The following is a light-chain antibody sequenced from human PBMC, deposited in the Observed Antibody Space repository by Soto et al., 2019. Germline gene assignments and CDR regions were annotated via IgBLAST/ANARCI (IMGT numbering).Light chain of an antibody. Sequence: EIVLTQSPGTLSLSPGERATLSCRASQSVSSSYLAWYQQKPGQAPRLLIYATSSRATGIPDRFSGSGSGTDFTLTISRLEPEDFAVYYCQQYGSSPPLTFGEGTRLEIK. CDR2: ATS. CDR3: QQYGSSPPLT. J-gene: IGKJ5*01. V-gene: IGKV3-20*01. CDR1: QSVSSSY.